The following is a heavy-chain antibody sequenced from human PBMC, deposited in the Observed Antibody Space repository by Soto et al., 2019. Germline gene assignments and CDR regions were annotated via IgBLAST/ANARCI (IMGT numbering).Heavy chain of an antibody. J-gene: IGHJ3*02. D-gene: IGHD2-15*01. V-gene: IGHV1-24*01. CDR2: FDPEDGET. Sequence: QVQLVQSGAEVKKPGASVKVSCKVSGYTLTELSMHWVRQAPGKGLEWMGGFDPEDGETIYAQKFQGRVTMTEDTSTDKAYMELSSLRSEDTAVYYCATDKHVGLGQMVAATLGGRRSAFDIWVQGTRVTVSS. CDR3: ATDKHVGLGQMVAATLGGRRSAFDI. CDR1: GYTLTELS.